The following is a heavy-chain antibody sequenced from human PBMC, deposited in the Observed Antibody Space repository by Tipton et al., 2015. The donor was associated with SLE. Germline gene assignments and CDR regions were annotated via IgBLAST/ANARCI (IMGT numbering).Heavy chain of an antibody. D-gene: IGHD4-17*01. CDR1: GGSISSYY. J-gene: IGHJ4*02. V-gene: IGHV4-59*01. Sequence: TLSLTCTVSGGSISSYYWSWIRQPPGKGLEWIGYIYYSGSTNYNPSLKSRVTISVDTSKNQFSLKLSSVTAADTAVYYCARERDYGDYVDFDYWSQGTLVTVSS. CDR2: IYYSGST. CDR3: ARERDYGDYVDFDY.